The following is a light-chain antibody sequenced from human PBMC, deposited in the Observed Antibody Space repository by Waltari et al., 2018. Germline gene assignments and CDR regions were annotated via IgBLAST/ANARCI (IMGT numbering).Light chain of an antibody. CDR2: GAS. CDR1: QSVSSSY. CDR3: QQFGTSQWT. Sequence: EIVLTQSPGTLSLSPGERATLSCRASQSVSSSYLAWYQQKPGQAPRLLVYGASSRATGIPDRFSGSGSGTDFTLTINRLEPEDFEVYYCQQFGTSQWTFGQGTKVEIK. V-gene: IGKV3-20*01. J-gene: IGKJ1*01.